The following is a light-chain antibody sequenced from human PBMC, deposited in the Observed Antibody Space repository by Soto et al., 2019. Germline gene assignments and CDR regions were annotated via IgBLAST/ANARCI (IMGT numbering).Light chain of an antibody. CDR3: CSYAGIYVV. CDR2: DVN. J-gene: IGLJ1*01. Sequence: QSALTQPRSVSGSPGQSVTISCTGTTSDVGSFDYVSWYQRHPDRAPKLILFDVNKRPAGIPDRFSGSKSGSTASLTISGLQAEDEADYFCCSYAGIYVVFGAGTKLTVL. V-gene: IGLV2-11*01. CDR1: TSDVGSFDY.